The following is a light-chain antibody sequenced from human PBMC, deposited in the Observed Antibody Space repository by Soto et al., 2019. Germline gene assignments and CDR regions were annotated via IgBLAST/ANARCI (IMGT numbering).Light chain of an antibody. CDR2: GAS. CDR1: QSVSSN. CDR3: QQYGSSPFT. Sequence: EIVMTQSPATLSVSPGARAPLSCRASQSVSSNLAWYQQKPGQAPRLLIYGASTRATGIPDRFSGSGSGTDFTLTISRLEPEDFAVYYCQQYGSSPFTFGPGTRLEIK. J-gene: IGKJ5*01. V-gene: IGKV3-20*01.